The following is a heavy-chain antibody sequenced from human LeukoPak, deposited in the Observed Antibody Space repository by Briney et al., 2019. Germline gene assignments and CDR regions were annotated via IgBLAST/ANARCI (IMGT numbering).Heavy chain of an antibody. CDR3: ARGDYYGSGSYYFGNWFDP. CDR1: GFTFSSYA. D-gene: IGHD3-10*01. CDR2: IKQDGSEK. V-gene: IGHV3-7*01. Sequence: GRSLRLSCAASGFTFSSYAMHWVRQAPGKGLEWVANIKQDGSEKYYVDSVKGRFTISRDNAKNSLYLQMNSLRAEDTAVYYCARGDYYGSGSYYFGNWFDPWGQGTLVTVSS. J-gene: IGHJ5*02.